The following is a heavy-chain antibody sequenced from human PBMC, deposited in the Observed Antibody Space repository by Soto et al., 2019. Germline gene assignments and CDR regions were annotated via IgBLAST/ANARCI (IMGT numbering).Heavy chain of an antibody. J-gene: IGHJ6*04. CDR1: GFTFSSYA. CDR3: ARGSGYSYGLYRPMDV. Sequence: GGSLRLSCAASGFTFSSYAMHWVRQAPGKGLEWVAVISYDGSNKYYADSVKGRFTISRDNSKNTLYLQMNSLRAEDTAVYYCARGSGYSYGLYRPMDVWGKGTTVTVSS. D-gene: IGHD5-18*01. V-gene: IGHV3-30-3*01. CDR2: ISYDGSNK.